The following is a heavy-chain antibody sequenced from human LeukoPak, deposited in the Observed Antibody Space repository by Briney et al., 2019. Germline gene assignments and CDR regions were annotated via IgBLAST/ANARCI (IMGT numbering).Heavy chain of an antibody. D-gene: IGHD2-15*01. CDR3: EIYCSGGSCLDY. Sequence: GGSLRLSCAASGFTFSSYAMHWVRQAPGKGLEWVAVISYDGSNKYYADSVKGRFTISRDNSKNTLSLQMNSLRAEDTAVYYCEIYCSGGSCLDYWGQGTLVTVSS. CDR1: GFTFSSYA. J-gene: IGHJ4*02. V-gene: IGHV3-30*04. CDR2: ISYDGSNK.